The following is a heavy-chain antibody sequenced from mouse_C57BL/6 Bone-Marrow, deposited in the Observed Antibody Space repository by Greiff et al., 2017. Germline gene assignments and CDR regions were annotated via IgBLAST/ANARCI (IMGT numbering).Heavy chain of an antibody. Sequence: VQLQQSGPVLVKPGASVKMSCKASGYTFTDYYMNWVKQSHGKSLEWIGVINPYNGGTSYNQKFKGKATLTVDKSSSTAYMELNSRTSEDSAVYYCARFGWAWFAYWGQETLVTVSA. CDR2: INPYNGGT. D-gene: IGHD3-3*01. CDR1: GYTFTDYY. CDR3: ARFGWAWFAY. J-gene: IGHJ3*01. V-gene: IGHV1-19*01.